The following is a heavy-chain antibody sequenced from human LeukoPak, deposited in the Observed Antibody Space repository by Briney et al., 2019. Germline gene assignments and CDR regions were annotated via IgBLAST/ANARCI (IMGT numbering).Heavy chain of an antibody. CDR1: GFTFSSYA. CDR3: AKAPPSIAVAGTGLESDY. V-gene: IGHV3-23*01. CDR2: ISGSGGST. D-gene: IGHD6-19*01. Sequence: GGSLRLSCAASGFTFSSYAMSWVRQAPGKGLEWVSAISGSGGSTYYADSVKGRFTISRDNSKNTLYLQMNSLRAEDTAVYYCAKAPPSIAVAGTGLESDYWGQGTLVTVSS. J-gene: IGHJ4*02.